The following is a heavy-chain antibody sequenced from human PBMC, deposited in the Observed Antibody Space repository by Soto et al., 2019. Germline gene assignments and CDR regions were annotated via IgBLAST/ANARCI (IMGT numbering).Heavy chain of an antibody. CDR3: ARHYSSGWPLVGY. D-gene: IGHD6-19*01. CDR1: GGTFSSYA. J-gene: IGHJ4*02. V-gene: IGHV1-69*13. CDR2: IIPIFGTA. Sequence: GASVKVSCKASGGTFSSYAISWVRQAPGQGLGWMGGIIPIFGTANYAQKFQGRVTITADESTSTAYMELSSLRSEDTAVYYCARHYSSGWPLVGYWGQGTLVTVSS.